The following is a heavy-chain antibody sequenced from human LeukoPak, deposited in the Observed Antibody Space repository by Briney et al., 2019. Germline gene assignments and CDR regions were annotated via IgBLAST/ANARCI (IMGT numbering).Heavy chain of an antibody. V-gene: IGHV1-18*01. Sequence: ASVKVSCKASGYTFTSYGISWVRQSPGQGLEWMGWISAYNGNTNYAQKLQGRVTMTTDTSTSTAYMELRSLRSDDTAVYYCARHCSGGSCYSDYYYYYGMDVWGQGTTVTVSS. D-gene: IGHD2-15*01. CDR2: ISAYNGNT. CDR3: ARHCSGGSCYSDYYYYYGMDV. J-gene: IGHJ6*02. CDR1: GYTFTSYG.